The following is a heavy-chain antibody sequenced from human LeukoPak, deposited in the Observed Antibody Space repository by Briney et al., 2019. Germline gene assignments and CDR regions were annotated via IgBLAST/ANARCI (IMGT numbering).Heavy chain of an antibody. V-gene: IGHV4-39*01. CDR3: ARAGSGSYTEPPFDY. D-gene: IGHD1-26*01. J-gene: IGHJ4*02. CDR1: GGSISSSSYY. CDR2: IYYSGST. Sequence: PSETLSLTCTVSGGSISSSSYYWGWIRQPPGKGLEWIGSIYYSGSTYYNPSLKSRVTISVDTSKNQFSLKLSSVTAADTAVYYCARAGSGSYTEPPFDYWGQGTLVTVSS.